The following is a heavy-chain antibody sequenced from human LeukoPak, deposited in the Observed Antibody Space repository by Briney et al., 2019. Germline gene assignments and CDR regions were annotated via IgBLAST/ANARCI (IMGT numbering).Heavy chain of an antibody. Sequence: PSETLSLTCTVSGGSISSNSYYWAWIRQPPGKGLEWIGTIYYSGNTYYNPSLKSRVTISIDTSKNQFSLKLSSVTAADTAVYYSSRLSYYIYYMDVWGKGTTVTVSS. CDR2: IYYSGNT. V-gene: IGHV4-39*01. CDR3: SRLSYYIYYMDV. J-gene: IGHJ6*03. CDR1: GGSISSNSYY.